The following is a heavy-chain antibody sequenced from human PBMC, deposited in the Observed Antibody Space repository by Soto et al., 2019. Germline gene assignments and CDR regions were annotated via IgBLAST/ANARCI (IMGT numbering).Heavy chain of an antibody. V-gene: IGHV1-69*13. J-gene: IGHJ4*02. D-gene: IGHD3-22*01. CDR2: IIPIFGTA. CDR1: GGTFSSYA. Sequence: SVKVSCKASGGTFSSYAISWVRQAPGQGLEWMGGIIPIFGTANYAQKFQGRVTITADESTSTAYMELNSLRAEDTAIYYCAKDQSNSNPLYYFDFWGPGTLVTVSS. CDR3: AKDQSNSNPLYYFDF.